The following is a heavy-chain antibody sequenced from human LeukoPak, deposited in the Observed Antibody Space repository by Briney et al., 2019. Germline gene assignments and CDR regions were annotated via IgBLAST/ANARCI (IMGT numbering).Heavy chain of an antibody. J-gene: IGHJ4*02. V-gene: IGHV4-59*12. Sequence: PSETLSLTCTVSGGSISSYYWSWIRQPLGKGLEWIGYIYYSGSTNYNPSLKSRVTISVDTSKNQFSLKLSSVTAADTAVYYCARGPFTSISRYFDYWGQGTLVTVSS. CDR3: ARGPFTSISRYFDY. CDR2: IYYSGST. D-gene: IGHD2-2*01. CDR1: GGSISSYY.